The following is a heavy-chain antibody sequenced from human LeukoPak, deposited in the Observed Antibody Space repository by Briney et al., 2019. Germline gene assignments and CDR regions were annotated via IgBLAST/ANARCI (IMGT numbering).Heavy chain of an antibody. Sequence: ASVKVSCKASGLTFSNSAMHWVRQAPGQGLEWMGWINPNSGGTNYAQKFQGRVTMTRDTSISTAYMELSRLRSDDTAVYYCARDLGYYDSSGYFCWGQGTLVTVSS. CDR2: INPNSGGT. CDR3: ARDLGYYDSSGYFC. D-gene: IGHD3-22*01. CDR1: GLTFSNSA. V-gene: IGHV1-2*02. J-gene: IGHJ4*02.